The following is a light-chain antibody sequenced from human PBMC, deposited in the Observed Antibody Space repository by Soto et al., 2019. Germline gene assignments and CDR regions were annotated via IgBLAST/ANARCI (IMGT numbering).Light chain of an antibody. CDR2: GNT. CDR3: LSFDSSLSVV. Sequence: QSVLTQLPSVSGAPGQRVTISCTGSSSNNGAGYDVHWYQQLPGRAPKLLIYGNTNRPSGVPDRFSGSKSGTSASLAITGLQAEDEADYYCLSFDSSLSVVFGGGTKLTVL. V-gene: IGLV1-40*01. J-gene: IGLJ2*01. CDR1: SSNNGAGYD.